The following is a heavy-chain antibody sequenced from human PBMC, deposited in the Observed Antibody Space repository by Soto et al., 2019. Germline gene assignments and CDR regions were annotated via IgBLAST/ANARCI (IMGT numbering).Heavy chain of an antibody. V-gene: IGHV4-34*01. CDR2: INHSGST. Sequence: SETLSLTCAVYGGSFSGYYWSWIRHPPGKGLEWIGEINHSGSTNYNPSLKSRVTISVDTSKNQFSLKLSSVTAADTAVYYCARGGQLLYNYYYYGMDVWGQGTTVTVSS. CDR1: GGSFSGYY. J-gene: IGHJ6*02. D-gene: IGHD2-2*02. CDR3: ARGGQLLYNYYYYGMDV.